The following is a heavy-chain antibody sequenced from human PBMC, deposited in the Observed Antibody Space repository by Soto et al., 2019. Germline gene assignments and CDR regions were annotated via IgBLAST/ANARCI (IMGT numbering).Heavy chain of an antibody. V-gene: IGHV1-46*01. CDR1: EYTFANHF. CDR3: AREGSYYFDSRIDY. CDR2: VNPSGGPT. J-gene: IGHJ4*02. Sequence: QVRLVQSGAEVKKPGDSVSVSCKAPEYTFANHFIHWVRQAPGQGLEWMGIVNPSGGPTRYTQKFQGRVTMTRDTSTSTVYMVLSSLTSAVTAVYYCAREGSYYFDSRIDYWGQGTLVTVSS. D-gene: IGHD3-10*01.